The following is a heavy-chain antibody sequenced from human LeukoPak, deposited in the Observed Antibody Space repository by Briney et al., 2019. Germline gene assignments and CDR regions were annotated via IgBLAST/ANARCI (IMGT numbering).Heavy chain of an antibody. Sequence: SETLSLTCTVSGGSIRSSYYYWGWIRQPPGKGLEWIGEINHSGSTNYNPSLKSRVTISVDTSKNQFSLKLSSVTAADTAVYYCARGPYGPFDYWGQGTLVTVSS. CDR2: INHSGST. J-gene: IGHJ4*02. CDR1: GGSIRSSYYY. D-gene: IGHD3-16*01. CDR3: ARGPYGPFDY. V-gene: IGHV4-39*07.